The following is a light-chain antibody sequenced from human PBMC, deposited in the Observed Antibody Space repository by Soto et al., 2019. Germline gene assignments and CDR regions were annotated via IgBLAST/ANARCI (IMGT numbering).Light chain of an antibody. V-gene: IGLV1-51*01. J-gene: IGLJ1*01. Sequence: QSVLTQPPSVSAAPGQKVTISCSGSSSNVGNNFVSWYQQLPGAAPKFLIYDDSKRASAIPDRFSGSKTGSSATLAITGLQPGDEADYYCETWDSRLSAGVFGTGTKLTVL. CDR1: SSNVGNNF. CDR2: DDS. CDR3: ETWDSRLSAGV.